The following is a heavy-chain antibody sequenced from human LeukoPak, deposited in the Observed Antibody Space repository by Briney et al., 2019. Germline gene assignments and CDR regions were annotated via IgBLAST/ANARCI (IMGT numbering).Heavy chain of an antibody. CDR2: INAGNRNT. J-gene: IGHJ4*02. V-gene: IGHV1-3*01. Sequence: GASVMVSCKASGYTFLNYTMHWVRQAPGQRLEWMGWINAGNRNTKYSQKFQGRVTITRDTSATIAYMELSSLRSEDTAVYYYARSARSEAADYWGQGTLVTVSP. CDR3: ARSARSEAADY. CDR1: GYTFLNYT.